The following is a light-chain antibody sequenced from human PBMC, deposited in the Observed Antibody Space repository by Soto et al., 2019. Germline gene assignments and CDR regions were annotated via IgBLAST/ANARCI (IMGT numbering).Light chain of an antibody. CDR3: QQYNSWPRA. CDR2: GAS. V-gene: IGKV3-15*01. J-gene: IGKJ1*01. Sequence: EIVMTQSPASLSVSPGEKATISCRASQSVSSNLAWYQQKPGQAPRLLIYGASTRATGIPARFSGSGSGTEFTLTISSLQSEDFAVYYCQQYNSWPRAFGQGT. CDR1: QSVSSN.